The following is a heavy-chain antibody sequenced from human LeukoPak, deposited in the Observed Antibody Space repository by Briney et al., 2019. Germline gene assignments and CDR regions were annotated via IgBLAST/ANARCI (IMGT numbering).Heavy chain of an antibody. CDR1: GFTFSSYS. V-gene: IGHV3-21*01. CDR2: ISSSSSYI. Sequence: GGSLRLSCAASGFTFSSYSMNWVRQAPGKGLEWVSSISSSSSYIYYADSVKGRFTISRDNAKNSLYLQMNSLRAEDTAVYYCAGGGSLKYCSSTSCYNHDYWGQGTWSPSPQ. D-gene: IGHD2-2*02. CDR3: AGGGSLKYCSSTSCYNHDY. J-gene: IGHJ4*02.